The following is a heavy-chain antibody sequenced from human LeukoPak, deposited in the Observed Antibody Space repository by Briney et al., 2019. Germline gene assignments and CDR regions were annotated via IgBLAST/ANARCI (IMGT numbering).Heavy chain of an antibody. D-gene: IGHD3-10*01. J-gene: IGHJ4*02. CDR2: IRYDGSNK. CDR3: AKVGSHWLWYFDY. Sequence: PGGSLRLSCAASGFTFSSYGMHWVRQAPGKGLEWVAFIRYDGSNKYYADSVKGRFTISRDNSKSTLYLQMNSLRAEDTAVYYCAKVGSHWLWYFDYWGQGTLVTVSS. V-gene: IGHV3-30*02. CDR1: GFTFSSYG.